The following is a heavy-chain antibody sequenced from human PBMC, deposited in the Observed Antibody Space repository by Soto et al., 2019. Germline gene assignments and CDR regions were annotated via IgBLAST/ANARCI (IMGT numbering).Heavy chain of an antibody. Sequence: QVQLVESGGGLVKPGGSLRLSCAASGFTFSDYYMSWIRQAPGKGLEWISYISTSGTTIYYADSVKGRFTISRNNHKYPLYLEVNSLSAEDTAIYCCAAGKGFCSCGSCFWYWGRGTLVSVSS. CDR2: ISTSGTTI. D-gene: IGHD2-15*01. CDR3: AAGKGFCSCGSCFWY. CDR1: GFTFSDYY. J-gene: IGHJ4*01. V-gene: IGHV3-11*01.